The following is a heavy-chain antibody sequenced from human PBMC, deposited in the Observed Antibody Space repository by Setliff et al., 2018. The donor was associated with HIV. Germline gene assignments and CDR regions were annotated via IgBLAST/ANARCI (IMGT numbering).Heavy chain of an antibody. CDR1: GYTFMTYS. D-gene: IGHD3-10*02. V-gene: IGHV1-2*02. Sequence: ASVKVSCKASGYTFMTYSFTWVRQAPGQGLEWMGWIHPNRGGTNYAQKFQGRVTMTRDTSITTAYMELSRLSSDDTAVYYCARVFGVRQAFDNWGQGTLVTVSS. CDR3: ARVFGVRQAFDN. J-gene: IGHJ4*02. CDR2: IHPNRGGT.